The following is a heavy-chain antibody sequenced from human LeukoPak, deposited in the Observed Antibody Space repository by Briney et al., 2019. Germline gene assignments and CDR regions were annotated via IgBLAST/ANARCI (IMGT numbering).Heavy chain of an antibody. CDR1: GGSLSGYY. D-gene: IGHD1-14*01. Sequence: SETLSLTCAVYGGSLSGYYWSWIRQPPGKGLEWIGEINHSGSTNYNPSLKSRVTISVDTSKNQFSLKLSSVTAADTAVYYCARAPEDYFDYWGQGTLVTVSS. V-gene: IGHV4-34*01. J-gene: IGHJ4*02. CDR3: ARAPEDYFDY. CDR2: INHSGST.